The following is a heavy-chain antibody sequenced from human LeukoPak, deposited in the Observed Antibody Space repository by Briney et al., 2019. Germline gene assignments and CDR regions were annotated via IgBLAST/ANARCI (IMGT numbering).Heavy chain of an antibody. V-gene: IGHV3-7*01. CDR1: GFTFSRYW. D-gene: IGHD3-3*01. J-gene: IGHJ4*02. CDR3: APPPSIIRDY. Sequence: GGSLRLSCAASGFTFSRYWMSWVRQAPGKGLEWVANIKEDGSEKYYVDSVKGRFTISRDNAKNSLYLQMSSLRAEDTAVYYCAPPPSIIRDYWGQGTLVIVSS. CDR2: IKEDGSEK.